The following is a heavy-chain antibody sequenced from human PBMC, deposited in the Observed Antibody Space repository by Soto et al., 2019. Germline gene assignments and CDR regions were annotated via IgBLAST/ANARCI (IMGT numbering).Heavy chain of an antibody. Sequence: ASVKVSCKASGYTFTSYAMHWVRQAPGQRLEWMGWINAGNGNTKYSQKFQGRVTITRDTSTSTVYMDLSSLRYEDTAVYYCARDNRQNYGPPAASSWFHPWGQGTPVTVSS. CDR1: GYTFTSYA. CDR2: INAGNGNT. V-gene: IGHV1-3*01. D-gene: IGHD2-15*01. J-gene: IGHJ5*02. CDR3: ARDNRQNYGPPAASSWFHP.